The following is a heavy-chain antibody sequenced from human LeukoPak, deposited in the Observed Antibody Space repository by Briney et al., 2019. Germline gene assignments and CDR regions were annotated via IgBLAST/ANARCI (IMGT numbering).Heavy chain of an antibody. Sequence: GGSLRLSCAASGFTFSSYSMNWVRQAPGKGLEWVSTISGGGGSTYYADSVKGRFTISRDNSKNTLYLQVNSLRAEDTAVYYCAKGGKWDVTPFDYWGQRTLVTVSS. CDR3: AKGGKWDVTPFDY. CDR1: GFTFSSYS. CDR2: ISGGGGST. V-gene: IGHV3-23*01. J-gene: IGHJ4*02. D-gene: IGHD1-26*01.